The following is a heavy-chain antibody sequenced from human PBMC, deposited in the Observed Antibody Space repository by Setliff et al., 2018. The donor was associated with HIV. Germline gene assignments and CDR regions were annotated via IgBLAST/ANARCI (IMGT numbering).Heavy chain of an antibody. Sequence: GGSLRLSCAASGFTVTSNYMSWVRQAPGKGLEWVSVISSDGTTDYADSVKGRFTISRDNAKKSLYLQMNSLRAEDMALYYCAKDIRPLVVVIIGGAFDIWGQGTMVTVS. CDR3: AKDIRPLVVVIIGGAFDI. CDR1: GFTVTSNY. V-gene: IGHV3-53*05. J-gene: IGHJ3*02. CDR2: ISSDGTT. D-gene: IGHD3-22*01.